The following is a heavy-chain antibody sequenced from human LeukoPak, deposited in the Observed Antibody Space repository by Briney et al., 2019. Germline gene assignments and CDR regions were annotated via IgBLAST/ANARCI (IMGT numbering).Heavy chain of an antibody. Sequence: RSLRLSCAASRFTFSSYGMHWVRQAPGKGLEWVAVIWYDGSNKYCADSVKGRFTISRDNSKNTLYLQMNSLRAEDTAVYYCARAQELLKGELDYWGQGTLVTVSS. D-gene: IGHD1-26*01. CDR1: RFTFSSYG. CDR3: ARAQELLKGELDY. J-gene: IGHJ4*02. V-gene: IGHV3-33*01. CDR2: IWYDGSNK.